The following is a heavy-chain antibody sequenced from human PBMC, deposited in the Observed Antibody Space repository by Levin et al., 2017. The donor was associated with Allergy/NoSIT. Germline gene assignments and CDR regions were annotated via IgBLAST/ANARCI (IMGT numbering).Heavy chain of an antibody. CDR1: GFTFSSDS. CDR3: ARGKQYYFDY. J-gene: IGHJ4*02. Sequence: PGGSLRLSCAASGFTFSSDSMNWVRQAPGKGLEWVSYISSSSSTIYYADSVKGRFTISRDNAKNSLYLQMNSLRAEDTAVYYCARGKQYYFDYWGQGTLVTVSS. CDR2: ISSSSSTI. D-gene: IGHD6-19*01. V-gene: IGHV3-48*01.